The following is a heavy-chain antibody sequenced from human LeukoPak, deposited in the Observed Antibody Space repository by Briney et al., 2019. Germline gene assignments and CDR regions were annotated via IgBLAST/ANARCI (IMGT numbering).Heavy chain of an antibody. CDR2: IYYSGST. Sequence: SQTLSLTCTVSGGSISSGGYYWSWIRQHPGKGLEWIGYIYYSGSTYYNPSLKSRVTISVDTSKNQFSLKLSSVTAADTAVYYCARDVSLRSGSGWFDYWGQGTLATVSS. D-gene: IGHD6-19*01. CDR3: ARDVSLRSGSGWFDY. CDR1: GGSISSGGYY. J-gene: IGHJ4*02. V-gene: IGHV4-31*03.